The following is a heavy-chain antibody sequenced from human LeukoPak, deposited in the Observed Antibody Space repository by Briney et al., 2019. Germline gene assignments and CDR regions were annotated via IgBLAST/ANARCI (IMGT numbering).Heavy chain of an antibody. CDR3: ARSSGQWLSLYQFAFFDY. CDR2: LQDDGSHQ. D-gene: IGHD6-19*01. J-gene: IGHJ4*02. Sequence: GGSLRLSCAASGFAVSTSWMGWVRQAPGKGLEWVASLQDDGSHQYYVDSAKGRFTISRENAKNSLFLQMSSLRVEDTAVYYCARSSGQWLSLYQFAFFDYWGQGTLVTVSS. CDR1: GFAVSTSW. V-gene: IGHV3-7*03.